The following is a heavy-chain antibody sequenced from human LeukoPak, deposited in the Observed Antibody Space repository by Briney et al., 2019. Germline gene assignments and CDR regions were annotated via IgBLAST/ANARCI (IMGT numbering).Heavy chain of an antibody. CDR1: GGSSSGYY. D-gene: IGHD1-26*01. Sequence: SETLSLTCAVYGGSSSGYYWSWIRQPPGKGLEWIGEINHSGSTNYNPSLKSRVTISVDTSKNQFSLKLSSVTAADTAVYYCVRTHPATTSAFDIWGQGTMVTVSS. J-gene: IGHJ3*02. CDR3: VRTHPATTSAFDI. CDR2: INHSGST. V-gene: IGHV4-34*01.